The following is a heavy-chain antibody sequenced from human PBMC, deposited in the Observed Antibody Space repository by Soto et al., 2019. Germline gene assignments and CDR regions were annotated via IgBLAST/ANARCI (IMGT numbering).Heavy chain of an antibody. J-gene: IGHJ1*01. Sequence: PGGSLRLSCAASGFTFSSYWMHWVRQAPGKGLVWVSRINSDGSSTSYADSVKGRFTISRDNAKNTLYLQMNSLRAEDTAVYYCAITEMATITTSEYFQHWGQGTLVTVSS. CDR1: GFTFSSYW. V-gene: IGHV3-74*01. CDR3: AITEMATITTSEYFQH. CDR2: INSDGSST. D-gene: IGHD5-12*01.